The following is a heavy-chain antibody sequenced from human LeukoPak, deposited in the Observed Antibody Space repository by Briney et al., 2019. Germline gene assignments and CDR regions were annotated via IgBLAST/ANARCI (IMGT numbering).Heavy chain of an antibody. CDR3: ARVGQWLPDY. Sequence: GGSLRLSCAASGFTFRNYWMSWVRQAPGKGLEWVANIKLDGSDKYYVDSVKGRFTISRDNAKNSVYLQMSSLRAEDTAVYYCARVGQWLPDYWGQGTLVTVSS. V-gene: IGHV3-7*01. J-gene: IGHJ4*02. CDR2: IKLDGSDK. CDR1: GFTFRNYW. D-gene: IGHD6-19*01.